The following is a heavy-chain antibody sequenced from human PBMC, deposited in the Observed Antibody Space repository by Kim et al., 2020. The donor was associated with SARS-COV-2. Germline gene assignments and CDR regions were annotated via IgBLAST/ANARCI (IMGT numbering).Heavy chain of an antibody. D-gene: IGHD2-2*01. Sequence: ASVKVSCKASGYTFTSYAMSWVRQAPGQGLEWMGWINANTGNPTYAQGFTGRFVFSLYTSVSTAYLQISSLKAEDTAVYYCARSGGGYANYYYTGVDVWGQGTTVTVSS. CDR2: INANTGNP. V-gene: IGHV7-4-1*02. J-gene: IGHJ6*02. CDR3: ARSGGGYANYYYTGVDV. CDR1: GYTFTSYA.